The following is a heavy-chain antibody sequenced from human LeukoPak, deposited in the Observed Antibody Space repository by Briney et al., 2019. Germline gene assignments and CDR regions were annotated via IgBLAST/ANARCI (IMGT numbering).Heavy chain of an antibody. J-gene: IGHJ4*02. D-gene: IGHD3-22*01. V-gene: IGHV3-48*03. Sequence: GGSLRLSCAASEFIFRSYEMNWVRQAPGKGLEWVSYISGSGSTIYYADSVKGRFTISRDNAKNSLYLQMNSLRAEDTAVYHCARDSPYYYDSSGLDYWGQGTLVTASS. CDR3: ARDSPYYYDSSGLDY. CDR1: EFIFRSYE. CDR2: ISGSGSTI.